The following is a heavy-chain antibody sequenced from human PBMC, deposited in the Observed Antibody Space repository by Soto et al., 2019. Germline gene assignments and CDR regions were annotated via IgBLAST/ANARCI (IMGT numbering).Heavy chain of an antibody. CDR2: INGDGSST. Sequence: EVQLVESGGGLVQPGGSLRLSCVASGFTFSNYWIHWVRQAPGKGLVWVSRINGDGSSTNYADSVKSQFTISRDNAKNTVYLQMNSLRVKDTAVYYCARGARNYYYFDCWGQGTLVTVSS. CDR3: ARGARNYYYFDC. D-gene: IGHD1-7*01. CDR1: GFTFSNYW. J-gene: IGHJ4*02. V-gene: IGHV3-74*01.